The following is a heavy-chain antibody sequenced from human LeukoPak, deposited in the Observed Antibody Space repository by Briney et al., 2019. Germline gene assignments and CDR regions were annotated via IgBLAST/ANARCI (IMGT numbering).Heavy chain of an antibody. CDR2: ISSSSSYI. V-gene: IGHV3-21*01. J-gene: IGHJ6*02. Sequence: GGSLRLSCAASGFTFSSYSMNWVRQAPGKGLEWVSSISSSSSYIYYADSVKGRFTISRDNAKNSLYLQMNSLRAEDTAVYYCAREEQLGIYYYYGMDVWGQGTTVTVSS. CDR1: GFTFSSYS. CDR3: AREEQLGIYYYYGMDV. D-gene: IGHD6-13*01.